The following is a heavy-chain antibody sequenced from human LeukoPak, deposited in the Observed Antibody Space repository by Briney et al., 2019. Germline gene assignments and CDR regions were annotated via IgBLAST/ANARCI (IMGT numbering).Heavy chain of an antibody. CDR3: ASYFHYGDYASLWY. V-gene: IGHV3-23*01. CDR2: ISENGEST. Sequence: PEGSLRLSCAASGFTFNTYAMSWVRQAPGKGLEWVSSISENGESTYYADSVKGRFTISRDNSRNTLYLQMNSLRAEDTAVYYCASYFHYGDYASLWYWGQGTLVTVSS. D-gene: IGHD4-17*01. CDR1: GFTFNTYA. J-gene: IGHJ4*02.